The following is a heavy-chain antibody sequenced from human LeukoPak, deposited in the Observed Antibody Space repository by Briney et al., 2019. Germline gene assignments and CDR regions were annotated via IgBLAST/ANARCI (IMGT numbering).Heavy chain of an antibody. J-gene: IGHJ4*02. CDR3: ARDRIYYGSGSRFDY. D-gene: IGHD3-10*01. V-gene: IGHV3-21*01. Sequence: GGSLRLSCAASGFTFTSYSMNWVRQAPGKGLEWVSSISSSGNYIYYADSLKGRFTISRDNAKHSLFLQMNSLRAEDTAVYYCARDRIYYGSGSRFDYWGQGTLVTVSS. CDR2: ISSSGNYI. CDR1: GFTFTSYS.